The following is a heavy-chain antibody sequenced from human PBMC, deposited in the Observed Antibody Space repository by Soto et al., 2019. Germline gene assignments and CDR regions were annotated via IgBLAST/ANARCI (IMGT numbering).Heavy chain of an antibody. J-gene: IGHJ5*02. V-gene: IGHV1-18*01. Sequence: GSVKVACKASGYTFTSYGISWVRQAPGQGLEWMGWISPYNGNTKFPQKLQGRVTMTTDTSTSTAYMELRSLRSDDTAVYYCASQSPGAPWGQGTLVTVTS. CDR3: ASQSPGAP. CDR2: ISPYNGNT. CDR1: GYTFTSYG.